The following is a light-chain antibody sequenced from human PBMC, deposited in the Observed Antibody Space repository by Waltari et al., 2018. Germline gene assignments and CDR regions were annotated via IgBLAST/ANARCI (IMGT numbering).Light chain of an antibody. CDR3: SSRDSSGDQRV. V-gene: IGLV3-19*01. Sequence: SSELTQDPAVSVALGQTVRITCQGDSLRNYYASWYQQKPGQAPVLVIFGQDKRPSGISDRFSGSRSGHTASLTITGAQAEDEGDYYCSSRDSSGDQRVFGGGTKLIVL. CDR1: SLRNYY. J-gene: IGLJ3*02. CDR2: GQD.